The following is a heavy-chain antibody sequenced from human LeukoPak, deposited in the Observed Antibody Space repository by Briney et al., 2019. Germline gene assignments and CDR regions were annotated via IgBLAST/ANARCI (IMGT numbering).Heavy chain of an antibody. Sequence: GASVKVSCKSSGYTFTGYYMHWVRQAPGQGLEWMGWINPNSGGTNYAQRLQGRVTMTRDTSISTAYMELSRLRSDDTAVYYCGREYYDSSGSWFDPWGQGTLVTVSS. V-gene: IGHV1-2*02. CDR1: GYTFTGYY. CDR3: GREYYDSSGSWFDP. CDR2: INPNSGGT. D-gene: IGHD3-22*01. J-gene: IGHJ5*02.